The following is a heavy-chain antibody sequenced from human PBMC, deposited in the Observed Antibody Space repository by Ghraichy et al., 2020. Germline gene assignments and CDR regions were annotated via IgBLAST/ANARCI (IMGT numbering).Heavy chain of an antibody. V-gene: IGHV3-21*01. D-gene: IGHD5-24*01. J-gene: IGHJ3*02. CDR2: ISSSSSYI. Sequence: GGSLRLSCAASGFTFSSYSMNWVRQAPGKGLEWVSSISSSSSYIYYADSVKGRFTISRDNAKNSLYLQMNSLRAEDTAVYYCARDHGWLQRPAFDIWGQGTMGTVSS. CDR3: ARDHGWLQRPAFDI. CDR1: GFTFSSYS.